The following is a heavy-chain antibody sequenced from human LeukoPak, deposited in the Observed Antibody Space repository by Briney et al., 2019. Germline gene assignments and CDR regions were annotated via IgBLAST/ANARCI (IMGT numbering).Heavy chain of an antibody. CDR2: IQSDGSDK. CDR3: VWELRGIRDY. J-gene: IGHJ4*02. CDR1: GFTFSSYG. D-gene: IGHD1-26*01. V-gene: IGHV3-30*02. Sequence: PGGSLRLSCAASGFTFSSYGMHWVRQAPGKGLEWVAFIQSDGSDKYYADSVKGRFTISRDNSKNTLYVQMNSLRPEDTAVYYCVWELRGIRDYWGQGTLVTVSS.